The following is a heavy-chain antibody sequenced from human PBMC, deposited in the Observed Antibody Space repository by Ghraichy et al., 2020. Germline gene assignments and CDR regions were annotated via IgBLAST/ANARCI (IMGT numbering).Heavy chain of an antibody. CDR3: AKDGETGGWPYYFHS. CDR2: ISYDGSNT. CDR1: GFIFGGSG. J-gene: IGHJ4*02. V-gene: IGHV3-30*18. D-gene: IGHD1-14*01. Sequence: GGSLRLSCAASGFIFGGSGMHWVRQAAGKGPEWVAAISYDGSNTYYSDSVKGRFTISRGNFKNTLFLQMNSLRPEDTAVYYCAKDGETGGWPYYFHSWGQGTRVTVSS.